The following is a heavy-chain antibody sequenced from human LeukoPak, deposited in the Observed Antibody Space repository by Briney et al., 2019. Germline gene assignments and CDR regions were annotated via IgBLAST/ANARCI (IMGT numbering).Heavy chain of an antibody. J-gene: IGHJ4*02. D-gene: IGHD4-17*01. CDR2: IYYSGST. V-gene: IGHV4-59*01. CDR1: GGSISSYY. CDR3: ARATTTVTTFGY. Sequence: SETLSLTCTVSGGSISSYYWSWIRQPPGKGLEWIGYIYYSGSTNYNPSLKSRVTISVDTSKNQFSLKLSSVTAADTAVYYCARATTTVTTFGYWGQGTLDTVSS.